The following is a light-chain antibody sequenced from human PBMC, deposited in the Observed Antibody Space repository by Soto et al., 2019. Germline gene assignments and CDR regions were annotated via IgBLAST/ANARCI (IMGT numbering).Light chain of an antibody. V-gene: IGKV1-5*03. CDR3: QQYNSYPWT. CDR1: QSISSW. Sequence: DIQMTQSPSTLSASVGDRVTITCRASQSISSWLAWYQQKPGKAPKLLIYKASILESGVPSRFSGSGSGTEFTLTILSLQPADFATYYCQQYNSYPWTFGQGTKVAIK. J-gene: IGKJ1*01. CDR2: KAS.